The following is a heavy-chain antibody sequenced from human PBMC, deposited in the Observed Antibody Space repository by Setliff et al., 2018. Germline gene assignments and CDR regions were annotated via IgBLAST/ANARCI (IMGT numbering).Heavy chain of an antibody. D-gene: IGHD6-13*01. Sequence: PGGSLRLSCAASGFTFSSYWMSWVRQAPGKGLEWVANIKQEGTEKYYVDSVKGRFSISRDDTKNSVYLQMNSLRAEDTAIYYCARDRSDSNNWYNFQHWGQGTLVTVSS. J-gene: IGHJ1*01. V-gene: IGHV3-7*03. CDR3: ARDRSDSNNWYNFQH. CDR2: IKQEGTEK. CDR1: GFTFSSYW.